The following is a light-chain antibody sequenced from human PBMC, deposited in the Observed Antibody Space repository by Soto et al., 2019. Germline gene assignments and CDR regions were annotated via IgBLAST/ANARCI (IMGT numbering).Light chain of an antibody. CDR1: QSVSSY. J-gene: IGKJ4*01. V-gene: IGKV3-20*01. Sequence: EIVLTQSPATLSLSPGERATLSCRASQSVSSYLAWYQQKPGQAPRLLIYDASSRATGIPDRFSGSGSGTEFTLTISRLEPEDLAVYYCQQYASSVTFGGGTKVDI. CDR2: DAS. CDR3: QQYASSVT.